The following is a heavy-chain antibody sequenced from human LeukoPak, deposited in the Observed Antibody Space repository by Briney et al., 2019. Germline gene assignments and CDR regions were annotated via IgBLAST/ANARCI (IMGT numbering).Heavy chain of an antibody. D-gene: IGHD6-13*01. CDR3: ARTAADIYYYGMDV. CDR2: IYYSGST. Sequence: SETLSLTCTVSGGSISSYYWSWIRQPPGKGLEWIGYIYYSGSTNYNPSLKSRVTISVDTSKNQFSLKLSSVTAADTAVYYCARTAADIYYYGMDVWGQGTTVTVSS. V-gene: IGHV4-59*01. J-gene: IGHJ6*02. CDR1: GGSISSYY.